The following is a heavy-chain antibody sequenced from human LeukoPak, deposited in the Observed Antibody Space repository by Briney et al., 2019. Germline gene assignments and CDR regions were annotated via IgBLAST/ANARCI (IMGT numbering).Heavy chain of an antibody. D-gene: IGHD3-22*01. V-gene: IGHV4-59*01. CDR1: GGSISSYY. CDR2: IYYSGST. CDR3: ASNYYDSSGYYLEYFQH. J-gene: IGHJ1*01. Sequence: SQTLSLTCTVSGGSISSYYWSWIRQPPGKGLEWIGYIYYSGSTNYNPSLKSRVTISVDTSKNQFSLKLSSVTAADTAVYYCASNYYDSSGYYLEYFQHWGQGTLVTVSS.